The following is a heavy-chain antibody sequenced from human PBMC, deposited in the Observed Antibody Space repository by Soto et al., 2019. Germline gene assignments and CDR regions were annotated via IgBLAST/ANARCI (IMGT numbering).Heavy chain of an antibody. CDR3: ARSGGSYFDY. Sequence: SETLSLTCTVSGGPISDFYWSWFRQPPGGGLEWIAYSHFTGSINHNPSLETRVTTSLDTSKKQFSLKINSVTAADTAVYYCARSGGSYFDYWGQGTLVTVSS. CDR1: GGPISDFY. J-gene: IGHJ4*02. V-gene: IGHV4-59*01. D-gene: IGHD5-12*01. CDR2: SHFTGSI.